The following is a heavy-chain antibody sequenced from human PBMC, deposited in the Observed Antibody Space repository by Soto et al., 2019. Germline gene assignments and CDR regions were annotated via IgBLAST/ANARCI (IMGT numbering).Heavy chain of an antibody. CDR3: ARGVAWEWLRLSWFDP. CDR2: INHSGST. D-gene: IGHD5-12*01. V-gene: IGHV4-34*01. J-gene: IGHJ5*02. Sequence: SETLSLTCAVYGGSFSGYYWSWIRQPPGKGLEWIGEINHSGSTNYNPSLKSRVTISVDTSKNQFSLKLSSVTAADTAVYYCARGVAWEWLRLSWFDPWGQGTLVTVTS. CDR1: GGSFSGYY.